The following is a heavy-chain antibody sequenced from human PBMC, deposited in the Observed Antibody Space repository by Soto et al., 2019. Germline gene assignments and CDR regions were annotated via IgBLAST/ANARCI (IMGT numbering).Heavy chain of an antibody. Sequence: QVQLVQSGAEMKKPGSSVKVSCQSSEGTFNTYAMNWVRQAPGQGPEWMGDISPMFGAANYAPKVQGRVTITADESTGTSYMQLSSLTSEDTALYFCAREVQVHTPSFVYWGQGTLVTVSS. CDR1: EGTFNTYA. D-gene: IGHD3-10*01. CDR3: AREVQVHTPSFVY. J-gene: IGHJ4*02. V-gene: IGHV1-69*19. CDR2: ISPMFGAA.